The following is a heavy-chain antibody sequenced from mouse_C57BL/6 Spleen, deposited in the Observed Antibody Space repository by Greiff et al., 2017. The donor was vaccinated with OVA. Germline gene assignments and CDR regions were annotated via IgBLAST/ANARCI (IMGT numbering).Heavy chain of an antibody. Sequence: VQLKESGPGLVKPSQSLSLTCSVTGYSITSGYYWNWIRQFPGNKLEWMGYISYDGSNNYNPSLKNRISITRDTSKNQFFLKLNSVTTEDTATYYCAREEDYAWYFDVWGTGTTVTVSS. D-gene: IGHD2-4*01. CDR1: GYSITSGYY. CDR2: ISYDGSN. CDR3: AREEDYAWYFDV. J-gene: IGHJ1*03. V-gene: IGHV3-6*01.